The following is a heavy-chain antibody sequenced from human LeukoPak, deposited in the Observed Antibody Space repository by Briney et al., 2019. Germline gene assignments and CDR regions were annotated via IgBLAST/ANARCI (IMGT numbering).Heavy chain of an antibody. CDR3: ARPYSYGSFDY. J-gene: IGHJ4*02. V-gene: IGHV4-61*01. CDR2: INHSGST. CDR1: GGSVSSGSYY. D-gene: IGHD5-18*01. Sequence: SETLSLTCTVSGGSVSSGSYYWRWIRQPPGKGLEWIGEINHSGSTNYNPSLKSRVTISVDTSKNQFSLKLSSVTAADTAVYYCARPYSYGSFDYWGQGTLVTVSS.